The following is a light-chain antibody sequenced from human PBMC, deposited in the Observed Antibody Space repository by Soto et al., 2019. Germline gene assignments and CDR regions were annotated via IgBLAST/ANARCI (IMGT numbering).Light chain of an antibody. CDR2: AAS. J-gene: IGKJ4*01. CDR3: KQSKTLPLT. Sequence: DIQITQSPSCLSVYVGVTVTVTCRASQAIDRWLAWYQQKPGKAPKVLIYAASNLRSGVPSRFSGSGSGIDFSPTISSLQPEDLATYYCKQSKTLPLTFGGGTKVDIK. CDR1: QAIDRW. V-gene: IGKV1-12*01.